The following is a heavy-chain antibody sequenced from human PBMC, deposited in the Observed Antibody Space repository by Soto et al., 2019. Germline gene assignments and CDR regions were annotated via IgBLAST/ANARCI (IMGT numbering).Heavy chain of an antibody. J-gene: IGHJ6*02. Sequence: EVQLLESGGGLVQPGGSLRLSCAASGFTFGIYAMGWVRQAPGKGLEWVSSINGGGTSTYYADSVKGRFTVYRDNSKNTMFLQMDSLRAEDTAVFYCANLDSVEVYYYYYHATDVWGQGTTVTVS. D-gene: IGHD1-20*01. V-gene: IGHV3-23*01. CDR1: GFTFGIYA. CDR2: INGGGTST. CDR3: ANLDSVEVYYYYYHATDV.